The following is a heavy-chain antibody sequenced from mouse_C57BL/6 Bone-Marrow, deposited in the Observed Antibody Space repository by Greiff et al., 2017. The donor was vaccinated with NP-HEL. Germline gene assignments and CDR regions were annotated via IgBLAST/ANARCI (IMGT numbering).Heavy chain of an antibody. CDR2: IHPSDSDT. Sequence: QVQLQQPGAGLVKPGASVKVSCTASGYTFTSYWMHWVKQRPGQGLEWIGRIHPSDSDTNYNQTFKGKATLTVDKSSSTAYVQLSSLASEDSAVYYCAIWGGNFDYWGQGTTLTVSS. CDR1: GYTFTSYW. V-gene: IGHV1-74*01. CDR3: AIWGGNFDY. J-gene: IGHJ2*01.